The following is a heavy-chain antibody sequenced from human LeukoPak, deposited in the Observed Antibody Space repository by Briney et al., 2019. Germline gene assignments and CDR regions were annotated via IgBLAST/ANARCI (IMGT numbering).Heavy chain of an antibody. CDR3: AKDVYSSSSASFGY. CDR2: ISWNSGSI. J-gene: IGHJ4*02. V-gene: IGHV3-9*03. D-gene: IGHD6-6*01. CDR1: GFTFDDYA. Sequence: SRSLRLSCAASGFTFDDYAMHWVRQAPGKGLEWVSGISWNSGSIGYADSVRGRFTISRDNAKNSLYLQMNSLRAEDMALYYCAKDVYSSSSASFGYWGQGTLVTVSS.